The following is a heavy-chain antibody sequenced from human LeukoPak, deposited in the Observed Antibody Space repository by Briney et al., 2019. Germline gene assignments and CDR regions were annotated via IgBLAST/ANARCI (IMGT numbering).Heavy chain of an antibody. J-gene: IGHJ4*02. CDR2: INTDGSYT. CDR1: GFTFSSYW. Sequence: GGSLRLSCAASGFTFSSYWMHWVRQAPGKGLVWVSRINTDGSYTSYADSVKGRFTISRDNSKNTLYLQMNSLRAEDTAVYYCAKSSSSWYNWGQGTLATVSS. D-gene: IGHD6-13*01. CDR3: AKSSSSWYN. V-gene: IGHV3-74*01.